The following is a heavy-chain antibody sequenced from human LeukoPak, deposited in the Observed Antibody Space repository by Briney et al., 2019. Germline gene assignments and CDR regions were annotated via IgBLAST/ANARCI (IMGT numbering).Heavy chain of an antibody. J-gene: IGHJ4*02. CDR2: IKAKIHGETI. Sequence: GGSLRLSCAASGITLSDFWFSWVRQAQGKGLEWVARIKAKIHGETIDYAAPVRGRFIISRDDSRNTVYLQMNSLKFEDTAMYYCTRRSTIWGRGTRVTVSS. V-gene: IGHV3-15*01. CDR1: GITLSDFW. D-gene: IGHD5-24*01. CDR3: TRRSTI.